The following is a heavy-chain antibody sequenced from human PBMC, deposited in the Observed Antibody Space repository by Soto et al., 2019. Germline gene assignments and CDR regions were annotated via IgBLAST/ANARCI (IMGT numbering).Heavy chain of an antibody. CDR2: ITWTSGTV. CDR1: GFTFGDYA. J-gene: IGHJ4*02. CDR3: AKGRYRSDWYLGS. D-gene: IGHD3-16*02. Sequence: EVQLVASGGGLVQSGRSLRLSCAASGFTFGDYARHWVRQAPGPGLEWVSRITWTSGTVDYAEYVKGRFTMSRDNAKNSLSLQMNRLRADDTALYYCAKGRYRSDWYLGSWGPGTLVTVSS. V-gene: IGHV3-9*01.